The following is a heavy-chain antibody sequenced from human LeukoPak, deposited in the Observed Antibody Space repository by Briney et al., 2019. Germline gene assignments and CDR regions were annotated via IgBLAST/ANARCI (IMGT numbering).Heavy chain of an antibody. Sequence: PGGSLRLSCAASGFTFSTYAMSWVRQAPGKGLVWVSAINSGGSTYYADSLEGRLTISRDNSKNTMYLQMNSLRADDTAVYYCAKDWPAEWQQLPDYDAFDIWGQGTMVTVSS. D-gene: IGHD6-13*01. CDR1: GFTFSTYA. V-gene: IGHV3-23*01. CDR2: INSGGST. CDR3: AKDWPAEWQQLPDYDAFDI. J-gene: IGHJ3*02.